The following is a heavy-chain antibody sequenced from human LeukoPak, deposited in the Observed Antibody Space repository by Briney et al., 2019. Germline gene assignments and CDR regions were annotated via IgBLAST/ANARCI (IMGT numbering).Heavy chain of an antibody. CDR3: AREKGSSNYDS. D-gene: IGHD4-11*01. CDR1: GFTFNTYW. Sequence: TGGSLRLSCAASGFTFNTYWMHWVRQVPGKGLVWVSRINGDGSSTAYADSVKDRFTISRDNAKNTMYLQMNSLRAEDTAVYYCAREKGSSNYDSWGQGTLVTVSS. CDR2: INGDGSST. J-gene: IGHJ5*01. V-gene: IGHV3-74*03.